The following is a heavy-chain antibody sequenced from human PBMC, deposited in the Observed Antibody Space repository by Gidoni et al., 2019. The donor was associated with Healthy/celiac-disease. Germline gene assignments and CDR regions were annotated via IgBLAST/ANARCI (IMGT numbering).Heavy chain of an antibody. CDR3: ARLLGEAYDWCPDY. CDR2: IYPGDSDT. Sequence: IYPGDSDTRYSPSFQGQVTISADKSISTAYLQWSSLKASDTAMYYCARLLGEAYDWCPDYWGQGTLVTVSS. D-gene: IGHD2-8*01. J-gene: IGHJ4*02. V-gene: IGHV5-51*01.